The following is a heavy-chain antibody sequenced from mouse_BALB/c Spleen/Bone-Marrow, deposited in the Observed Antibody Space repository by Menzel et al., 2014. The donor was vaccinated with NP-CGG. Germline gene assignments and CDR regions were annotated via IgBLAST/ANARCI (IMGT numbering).Heavy chain of an antibody. CDR3: VRGYGNPDY. V-gene: IGHV10-1*02. CDR1: GFTFKTYA. D-gene: IGHD2-1*01. Sequence: DVKLVESGGGLVQPKGSLKISCAASGFTFKTYAMNWVRQAPGKGLEWVAHIRSKSNNYATYYADSVKDRFTISRDDSQSMLYLQMNNLKTEDTAIYSCVRGYGNPDYWGQGTTLTVSS. CDR2: IRSKSNNYAT. J-gene: IGHJ2*01.